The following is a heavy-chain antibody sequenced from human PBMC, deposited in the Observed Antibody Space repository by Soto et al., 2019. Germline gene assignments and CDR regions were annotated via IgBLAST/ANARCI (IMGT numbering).Heavy chain of an antibody. Sequence: PGGSLRLSCAASGFILSSYNMNWVRQAPGKGLEWVSSISSSSNYIYYADSVKGRFTISRDNAKNSLYLQMNSLRAEDTAVYYCARDRTTVTTYWFDPWGQGTLVTVSS. J-gene: IGHJ5*02. CDR2: ISSSSNYI. CDR3: ARDRTTVTTYWFDP. D-gene: IGHD4-17*01. CDR1: GFILSSYN. V-gene: IGHV3-21*01.